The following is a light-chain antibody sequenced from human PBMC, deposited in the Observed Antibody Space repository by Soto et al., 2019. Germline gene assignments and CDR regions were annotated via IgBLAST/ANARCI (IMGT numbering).Light chain of an antibody. CDR2: GVS. J-gene: IGKJ1*01. CDR1: QSVNNY. V-gene: IGKV3-11*01. Sequence: ETVLTQSPATLSLSPGERATLSCRASQSVNNYLAWYQQKPGQVPRLLIYGVSNRATGIPARYSGSGSGTDFTLTISSLEPEDFAVYYCQQRGSWPWTFGQGTKVEIK. CDR3: QQRGSWPWT.